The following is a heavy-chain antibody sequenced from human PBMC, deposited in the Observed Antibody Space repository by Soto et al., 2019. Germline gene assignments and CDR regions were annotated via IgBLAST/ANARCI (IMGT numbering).Heavy chain of an antibody. Sequence: QVQLVESGGGVVQPGRSLRLSCAASGFTFSSYAMHWVRQAPGKGLEWVAVISYDGSNKYYADSVKGRFTISRDNSKNTLYLQMNSLRAEDTAVYYCARDLWAPYSSGWARYYYYYYGMDVWGQGTTVTVSS. J-gene: IGHJ6*02. CDR2: ISYDGSNK. CDR3: ARDLWAPYSSGWARYYYYYYGMDV. CDR1: GFTFSSYA. V-gene: IGHV3-30-3*01. D-gene: IGHD6-19*01.